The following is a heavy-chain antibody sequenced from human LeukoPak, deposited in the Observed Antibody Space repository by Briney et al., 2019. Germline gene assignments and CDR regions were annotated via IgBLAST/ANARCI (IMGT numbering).Heavy chain of an antibody. CDR2: ISRTGSTT. Sequence: GGSLRLSCAASGFTFSDYYMSWIRQAPGKGLEWVSYISRTGSTTDYADSVKGRFTISRDNAKSSLNLQMSSLRAEDTAVYFCATTGNFYDMDVWGKGTTVTVSS. J-gene: IGHJ6*03. CDR1: GFTFSDYY. D-gene: IGHD1-1*01. V-gene: IGHV3-11*01. CDR3: ATTGNFYDMDV.